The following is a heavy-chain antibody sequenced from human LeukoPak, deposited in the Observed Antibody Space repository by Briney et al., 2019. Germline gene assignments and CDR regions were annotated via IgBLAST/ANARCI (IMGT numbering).Heavy chain of an antibody. D-gene: IGHD3-22*01. CDR3: ARDVLHRIHYDSSAYYPGSSY. V-gene: IGHV1-18*01. CDR2: ISAYNAYT. Sequence: ASVKVSCKASGYTFTSYGITWVRQAPGQGLEWMGWISAYNAYTYYAQKLQGRVTITTDTSTSTAYMELRSLRSDDTAVYYCARDVLHRIHYDSSAYYPGSSYWGQGTLVTVSS. J-gene: IGHJ4*02. CDR1: GYTFTSYG.